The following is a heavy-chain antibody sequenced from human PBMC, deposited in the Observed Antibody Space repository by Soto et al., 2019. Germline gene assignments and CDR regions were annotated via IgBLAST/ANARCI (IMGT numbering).Heavy chain of an antibody. CDR2: ISGSGGST. CDR1: EFTCSSYA. D-gene: IGHD2-21*02. J-gene: IGHJ3*02. Sequence: GGSLRLSCAASEFTCSSYAMSWVRQAPGKGLEWVSAISGSGGSTYYADSVKGRFTISRDNSKNTLYLQMNSLRAEDTAVYYCAKDRSGGNSLLDAFDIWGQGTMVTVSS. CDR3: AKDRSGGNSLLDAFDI. V-gene: IGHV3-23*01.